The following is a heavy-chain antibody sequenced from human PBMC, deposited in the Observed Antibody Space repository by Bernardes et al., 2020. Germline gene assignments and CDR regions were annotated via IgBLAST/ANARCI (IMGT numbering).Heavy chain of an antibody. CDR2: ISGSGRTT. J-gene: IGHJ4*02. CDR1: GFTFSSYA. V-gene: IGHV3-23*01. Sequence: GSLRLSCAASGFTFSSYAMTWVRQAPGQGLEWVSTISGSGRTTYYADSVKGRFTVSRDNSKNTLYLQMDSLSADDAAVYYCAKSTDRRYDYIWGSGDWGQGTLVIVSS. CDR3: AKSTDRRYDYIWGSGD. D-gene: IGHD3-16*01.